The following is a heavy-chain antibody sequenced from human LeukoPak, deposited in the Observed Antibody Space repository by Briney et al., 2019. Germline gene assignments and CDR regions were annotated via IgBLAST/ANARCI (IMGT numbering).Heavy chain of an antibody. CDR2: VYYTGDT. J-gene: IGHJ3*01. CDR3: AAIIALADTYDGFDV. D-gene: IGHD6-19*01. V-gene: IGHV4-39*07. CDR1: GGSISTSDYY. Sequence: SETLSLTCTVSGGSISTSDYYWGWIRQPPGKGQEWIGTVYYTGDTYYNPSLKSRVIKSVDTSQNHFSLKLSSVTAADTAVYYCAAIIALADTYDGFDVWGQGTMVTVSS.